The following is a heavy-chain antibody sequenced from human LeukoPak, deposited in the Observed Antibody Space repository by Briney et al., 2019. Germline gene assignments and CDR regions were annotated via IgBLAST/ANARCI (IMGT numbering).Heavy chain of an antibody. CDR1: GGSISSGSYY. Sequence: SSETLSLTCTVSGGSISSGSYYWSWIRQPAGKGLEWIGRIYTSGSTNYNPSLKSRVTISVDTSKNQFSLKLSSVTAAVTAVYYCARMVSGYDPTEIYFDYWGQGTLVTVSS. CDR3: ARMVSGYDPTEIYFDY. CDR2: IYTSGST. V-gene: IGHV4-61*02. D-gene: IGHD5-12*01. J-gene: IGHJ4*02.